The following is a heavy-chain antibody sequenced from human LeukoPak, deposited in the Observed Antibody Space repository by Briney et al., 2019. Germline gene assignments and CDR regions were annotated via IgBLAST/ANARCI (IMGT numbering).Heavy chain of an antibody. CDR2: IIPIFGAA. D-gene: IGHD1-7*01. CDR1: GGTFSSDA. V-gene: IGHV1-69*01. J-gene: IGHJ6*03. CDR3: AKGGYNWNYGAAYYYYMDV. Sequence: ASVKVSCKASGGTFSSDAISCVRQAPGQGLEWMGGIIPIFGAANYAQKFQGRVTITADESTSTAYMELSCLRSEDTAVYYCAKGGYNWNYGAAYYYYMDVWGKGTTVTVSS.